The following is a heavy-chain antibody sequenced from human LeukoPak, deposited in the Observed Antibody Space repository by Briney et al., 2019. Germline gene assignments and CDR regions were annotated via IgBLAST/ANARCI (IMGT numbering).Heavy chain of an antibody. J-gene: IGHJ6*02. D-gene: IGHD3-9*01. CDR2: INPSGGST. CDR1: GYTFTSYY. CDR3: ARGDYDILTGYPYYYGMDV. Sequence: ASVKVSCKASGYTFTSYYMHWVRQAPGQGLEWMGIINPSGGSTSYAQKFQGRVTMTRDTSTSTVYMELSSLRSEDTAVYYCARGDYDILTGYPYYYGMDVWGQGTLVTVSS. V-gene: IGHV1-46*01.